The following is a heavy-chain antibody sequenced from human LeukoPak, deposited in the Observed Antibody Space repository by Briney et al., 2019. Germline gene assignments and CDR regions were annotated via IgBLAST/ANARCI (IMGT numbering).Heavy chain of an antibody. V-gene: IGHV3-21*04. CDR3: AKEGRSSTPGY. Sequence: GRSLRLSCAASGFTFSNYNMDWVRQAPGKGLEWVSSISDSGSNVYYTDSVKGRFTISRDNAKNSLYLQMNSLRAEDTAVYYCAKEGRSSTPGYWGQGTLVTVSS. J-gene: IGHJ4*02. D-gene: IGHD6-6*01. CDR2: ISDSGSNV. CDR1: GFTFSNYN.